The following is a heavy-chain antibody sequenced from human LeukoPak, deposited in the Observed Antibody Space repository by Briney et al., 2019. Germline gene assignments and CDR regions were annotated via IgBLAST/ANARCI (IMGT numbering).Heavy chain of an antibody. CDR3: TTDMVHGVNNDTFVI. J-gene: IGHJ3*02. Sequence: GSVSVSPEAPVFTSTASSVSSVREAPGQRLEWMGGINPNSGGTVFAQKFQGRVTMTRDSYISTPYIQLSRLRSEAADVYYCTTDMVHGVNNDTFVIWGQGKMVTVSS. CDR1: VFTSTASS. CDR2: INPNSGGT. V-gene: IGHV1-2*02. D-gene: IGHD3-10*01.